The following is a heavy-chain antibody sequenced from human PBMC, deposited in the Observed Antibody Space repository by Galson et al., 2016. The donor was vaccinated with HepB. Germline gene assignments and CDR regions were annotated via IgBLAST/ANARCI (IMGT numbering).Heavy chain of an antibody. CDR2: IWYDGSNK. V-gene: IGHV3-33*01. CDR1: GFTISSYG. Sequence: SLRLSCAASGFTISSYGMHWVRQAPGKGLEWVAVIWYDGSNKYYADSVEGRFTTSRDNSKNTLYLQVNSLRAEDTAVYYCARDAPVAVTAFDIWGQGTMVTVSS. J-gene: IGHJ3*02. CDR3: ARDAPVAVTAFDI. D-gene: IGHD6-19*01.